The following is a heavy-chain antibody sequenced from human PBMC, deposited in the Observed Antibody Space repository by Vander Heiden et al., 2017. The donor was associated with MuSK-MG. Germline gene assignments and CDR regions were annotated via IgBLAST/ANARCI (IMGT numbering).Heavy chain of an antibody. J-gene: IGHJ4*02. D-gene: IGHD3-10*01. Sequence: EVQLLASGGGLVQPGGSLRLSCPASGFTFGSYAMSWVRQAPGKGLEWVSAISGSGGSTYYADSVKGRFTISRDNSKNTLYLQMNSLRAEDTAVYYCAKDVLLWFGESPDYWGQGTLVTVSS. CDR3: AKDVLLWFGESPDY. CDR1: GFTFGSYA. V-gene: IGHV3-23*01. CDR2: ISGSGGST.